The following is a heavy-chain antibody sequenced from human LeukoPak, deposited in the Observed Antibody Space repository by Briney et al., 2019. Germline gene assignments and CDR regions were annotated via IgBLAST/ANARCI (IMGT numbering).Heavy chain of an antibody. CDR2: ITGTGGDT. CDR1: GFTFSTYV. J-gene: IGHJ4*02. Sequence: PGGSLRLSCAASGFTFSTYVMNWVRQAPGKGLEWVSAITGTGGDTYYADSVKGRFTISRDNSKNTLYLQMNSLRVEDTAVYYCARGGSFGLKANLDSWGRGTLVTVSS. CDR3: ARGGSFGLKANLDS. D-gene: IGHD3/OR15-3a*01. V-gene: IGHV3-23*01.